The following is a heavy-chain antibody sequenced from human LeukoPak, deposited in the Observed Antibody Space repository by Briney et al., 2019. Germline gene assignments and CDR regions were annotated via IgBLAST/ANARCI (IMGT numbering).Heavy chain of an antibody. J-gene: IGHJ4*02. D-gene: IGHD4-17*01. CDR3: AKVGAIAKGSYYFDY. CDR2: ISWNSGSI. Sequence: GGSLRLSCAASGFTFDDYAMHWVRQAPGKGLEWVSGISWNSGSIGYADSVKGRFTISRDNAKNSLYLQVNSLRAEDTALYYCAKVGAIAKGSYYFDYWGQGTLVTVSS. V-gene: IGHV3-9*01. CDR1: GFTFDDYA.